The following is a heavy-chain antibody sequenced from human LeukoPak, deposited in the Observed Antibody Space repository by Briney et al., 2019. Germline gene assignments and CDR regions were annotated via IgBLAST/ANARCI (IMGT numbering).Heavy chain of an antibody. V-gene: IGHV4-59*01. CDR2: IYYSGST. CDR3: ARRAVAGKDFDY. D-gene: IGHD6-19*01. Sequence: SETLSLTCTVSGGSISSYYWSWIRQPPGKGLEWIGYIYYSGSTNYNPSLKSRVTISVDTSTNQFSLKLSSVTAADTAVYYCARRAVAGKDFDYWGQGTLVTVSS. CDR1: GGSISSYY. J-gene: IGHJ4*02.